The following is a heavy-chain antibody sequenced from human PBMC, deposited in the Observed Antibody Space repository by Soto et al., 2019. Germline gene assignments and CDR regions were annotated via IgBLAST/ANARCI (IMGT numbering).Heavy chain of an antibody. Sequence: PSETLSLTCAVYGESFICYYWTWIRQPPGKGLEWIGEINHRGSANYNPSLKSRVTISVDTSNNQFSLKLSSVTAADTSVYYCARTDIVTTNCFDPWGQGTLVTVSS. CDR2: INHRGSA. V-gene: IGHV4-34*01. CDR3: ARTDIVTTNCFDP. J-gene: IGHJ5*02. D-gene: IGHD5-12*01. CDR1: GESFICYY.